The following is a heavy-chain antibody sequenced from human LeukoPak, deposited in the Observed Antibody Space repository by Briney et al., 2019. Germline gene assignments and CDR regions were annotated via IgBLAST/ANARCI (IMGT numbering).Heavy chain of an antibody. J-gene: IGHJ4*02. CDR1: GFTFSTYG. CDR2: ITYDGSTE. Sequence: AGRSLRLSCSASGFTFSTYGMHWVREAPGKGLEWVAVITYDGSTEFYADSVKGRFTISRDNSKNTLHLQMNSLRAEDTAVYYCAKDRGGYCSGGRCSASGIWDYWGQGTLVTVSS. D-gene: IGHD2-15*01. V-gene: IGHV3-30*18. CDR3: AKDRGGYCSGGRCSASGIWDY.